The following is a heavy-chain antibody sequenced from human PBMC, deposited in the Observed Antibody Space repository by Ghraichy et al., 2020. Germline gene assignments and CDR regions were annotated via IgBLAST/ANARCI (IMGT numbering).Heavy chain of an antibody. CDR2: IWYDGSNK. D-gene: IGHD6-13*01. CDR1: GFTFSSYG. V-gene: IGHV3-33*01. J-gene: IGHJ6*02. Sequence: GGSLRLSCAASGFTFSSYGMHWVRQAPGKGLEWVAVIWYDGSNKYYADSVKGRFTISRDNSKNTLYLQMNSLRAEDTAVYYCARGHRSSSPQSSYYGMDVWGQGTTVTVSS. CDR3: ARGHRSSSPQSSYYGMDV.